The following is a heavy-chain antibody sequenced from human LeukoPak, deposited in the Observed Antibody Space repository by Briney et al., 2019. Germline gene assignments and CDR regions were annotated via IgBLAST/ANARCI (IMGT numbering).Heavy chain of an antibody. Sequence: SETLSLTCTVSGGSISSYYWSWIRQPPGKGLEWIGYINHSGITNNNPSLKSRVTTSVDTSKNQFSLKLSSVTAADTAVYYCAGFYYDSSGYGFDSWGQGTKVTVSS. V-gene: IGHV4-59*01. J-gene: IGHJ3*02. CDR3: AGFYYDSSGYGFDS. D-gene: IGHD3-22*01. CDR1: GGSISSYY. CDR2: INHSGIT.